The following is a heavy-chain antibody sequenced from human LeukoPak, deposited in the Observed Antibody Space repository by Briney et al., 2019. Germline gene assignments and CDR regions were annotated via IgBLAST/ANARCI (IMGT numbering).Heavy chain of an antibody. D-gene: IGHD3-22*01. J-gene: IGHJ4*02. CDR3: AKGDSSGYYPVLISFDH. Sequence: GGSLRLSCAASGFTFSSYAMHWVRQAPGKGLEWVAVISYDRSLKYYADSVRGRFTISSDNSKNTLYLQMNSLRAEDTAVYYCAKGDSSGYYPVLISFDHWGQGTLVTVSS. CDR1: GFTFSSYA. V-gene: IGHV3-30*04. CDR2: ISYDRSLK.